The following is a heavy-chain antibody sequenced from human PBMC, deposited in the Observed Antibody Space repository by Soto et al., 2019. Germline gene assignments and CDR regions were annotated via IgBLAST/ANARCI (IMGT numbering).Heavy chain of an antibody. D-gene: IGHD3-10*01. CDR1: GESINNGAYY. CDR2: IYFSGST. V-gene: IGHV4-31*03. J-gene: IGHJ5*02. Sequence: QVQLQESGPGLVRPSQTLSLSCSVSGESINNGAYYWNWIRQYPDKRLEGVGYIYFSGSTFYAPSLRGRVTISADTPNNPFSLNLNSVTVADTAIYYRARVRPIRDSGSPSFAPWGPGIQVTVSS. CDR3: ARVRPIRDSGSPSFAP.